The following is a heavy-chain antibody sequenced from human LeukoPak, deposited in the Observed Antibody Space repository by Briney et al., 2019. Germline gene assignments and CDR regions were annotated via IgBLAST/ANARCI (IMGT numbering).Heavy chain of an antibody. CDR1: GFTFSRYS. D-gene: IGHD1-26*01. CDR2: ISSGSSYM. CDR3: ARGGSYLSAFDI. Sequence: GGSLRLSCAASGFTFSRYSLNWVRQAPGKGLEWVSSISSGSSYMYYSDSVKGRLAISRDNSKNTLYLQMNSLRAEDTAVYYCARGGSYLSAFDIWGQGTMVTVSS. J-gene: IGHJ3*02. V-gene: IGHV3-21*04.